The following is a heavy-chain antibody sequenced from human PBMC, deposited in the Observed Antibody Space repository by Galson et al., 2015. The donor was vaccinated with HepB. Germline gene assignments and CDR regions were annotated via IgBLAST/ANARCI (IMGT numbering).Heavy chain of an antibody. CDR2: ISNSGSTI. CDR3: ARDCFWSGYYWGWFDP. CDR1: GFTFSGYY. D-gene: IGHD3-3*01. J-gene: IGHJ5*02. V-gene: IGHV3-11*01. Sequence: SLRLSCATSGFTFSGYYMSWIRQTPGKGLEWISYISNSGSTIYYADSVKGRFTVSRDNAKNSLYLQMNSLRAEDTAIYYCARDCFWSGYYWGWFDPWGQGTLVTVSS.